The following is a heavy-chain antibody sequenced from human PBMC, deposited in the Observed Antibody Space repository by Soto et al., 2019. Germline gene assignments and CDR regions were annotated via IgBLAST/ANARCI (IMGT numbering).Heavy chain of an antibody. CDR2: ISSTTNYI. CDR3: ARESEDLISNFDY. CDR1: GFTFTRYS. V-gene: IGHV3-21*06. J-gene: IGHJ4*02. D-gene: IGHD3-16*01. Sequence: PGGSLRLSCAASGFTFTRYSMNWVRQAPGKGLEWVSSISSTTNYIYYGDSMKGRFTISRDNAKNSLYLEMNSLRAEDTAVYYCARESEDLISNFDYCGQGTLVTASS.